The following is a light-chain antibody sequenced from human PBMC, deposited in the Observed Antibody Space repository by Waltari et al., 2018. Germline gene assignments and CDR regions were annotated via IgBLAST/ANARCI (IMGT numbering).Light chain of an antibody. CDR3: QQYGSSLSIT. CDR1: QIVSSSY. Sequence: EIVLTQSPGTLSLSPGERATLSCRASQIVSSSYLAWYQQKPGQAPRLLIYGASSRATGIPDRFSGSGSGTDFTRTISRLEPEDFAVYYCQQYGSSLSITFGQGTRLEIK. J-gene: IGKJ5*01. CDR2: GAS. V-gene: IGKV3-20*01.